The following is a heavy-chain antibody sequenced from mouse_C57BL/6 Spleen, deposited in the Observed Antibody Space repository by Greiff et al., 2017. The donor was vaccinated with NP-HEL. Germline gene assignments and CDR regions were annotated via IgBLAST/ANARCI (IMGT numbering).Heavy chain of an antibody. D-gene: IGHD1-1*01. CDR2: IWTGGGT. V-gene: IGHV2-9-1*01. Sequence: QVQLQESGPGLVAPSPCLSITCTVSGFSLTSYAISWVRQPPGKGLEWLGVIWTGGGTNYNSALKSSLSISKDNSKSQVFLKMNSLQTDDTARYYCARNPLYYYGSGYFDVWGTGTTVTVSS. CDR3: ARNPLYYYGSGYFDV. J-gene: IGHJ1*03. CDR1: GFSLTSYA.